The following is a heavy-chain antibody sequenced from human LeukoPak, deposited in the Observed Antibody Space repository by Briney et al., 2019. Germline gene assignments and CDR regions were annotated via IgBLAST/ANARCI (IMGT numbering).Heavy chain of an antibody. CDR3: ARRRDGYSFSFDY. CDR2: IRYDGSNK. Sequence: GGSLRLSCAASGFTFSNYGMHWVRQAPGKGLEWVAFIRYDGSNKYYAETVKGRFTISRDNSKNTPYLQMNSLRTEDTAVYYCARRRDGYSFSFDYWGQGTLVTVSS. J-gene: IGHJ4*02. V-gene: IGHV3-30*02. D-gene: IGHD5-24*01. CDR1: GFTFSNYG.